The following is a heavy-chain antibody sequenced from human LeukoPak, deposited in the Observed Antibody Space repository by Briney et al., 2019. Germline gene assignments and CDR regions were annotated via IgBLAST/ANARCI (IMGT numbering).Heavy chain of an antibody. CDR3: ARETAAGTVDY. D-gene: IGHD6-13*01. CDR1: GFTVSSNY. V-gene: IGHV3-53*04. CDR2: IYSGGST. J-gene: IGHJ4*02. Sequence: GGSLRLSCAASGFTVSSNYMNWVRQAPGKGLEWVSVIYSGGSTYYADSVKGRFTISRHNSKNTLYLQMNSLRAEDTAAYYCARETAAGTVDYWGQGTLVTVSS.